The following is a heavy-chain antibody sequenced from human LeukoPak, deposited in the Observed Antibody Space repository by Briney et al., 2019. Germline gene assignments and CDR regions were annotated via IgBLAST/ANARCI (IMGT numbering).Heavy chain of an antibody. Sequence: GGSLRLSCAASGFTFSSYAMSWVRQAPGKGLEWVSVIRGSGTTDYADSVKGRFTISRDNSKNTLYLQMNSLRAEDTAVYYCAKSGSGLDPWGQGTLVTVSS. V-gene: IGHV3-23*01. CDR1: GFTFSSYA. D-gene: IGHD6-25*01. CDR3: AKSGSGLDP. J-gene: IGHJ5*02. CDR2: IRGSGTT.